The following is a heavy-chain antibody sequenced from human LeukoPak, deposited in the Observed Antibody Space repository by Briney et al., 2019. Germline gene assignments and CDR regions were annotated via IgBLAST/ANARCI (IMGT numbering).Heavy chain of an antibody. J-gene: IGHJ6*02. V-gene: IGHV3-33*01. D-gene: IGHD3-10*01. CDR2: IWYDGSNK. CDR3: ARGHYYGSGSYYPGDYGMDV. Sequence: PGGSLRLSCAASGFTFSSYGMHWVRQAPGKGLEWVAVIWYDGSNKYYADSVKGRFTISRDNSKNTLYLQMNSLRAEDTAVYYCARGHYYGSGSYYPGDYGMDVWGQGTTATVSS. CDR1: GFTFSSYG.